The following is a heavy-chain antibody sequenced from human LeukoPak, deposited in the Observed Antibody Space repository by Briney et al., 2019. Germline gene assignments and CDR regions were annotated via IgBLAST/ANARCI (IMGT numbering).Heavy chain of an antibody. CDR2: TYYRSKWYN. J-gene: IGHJ5*02. D-gene: IGHD3-10*01. CDR1: GDSVSSNSAA. Sequence: SQTLSLTCAISGDSVSSNSAAWNWIRQSPSRGLEWLGRTYYRSKWYNDYAVSVKIRTTINPDTSKNQFSLQLNSVTPEDTAVYYCARDYYYGSGSYSPLDPWGQGTLVTVSS. CDR3: ARDYYYGSGSYSPLDP. V-gene: IGHV6-1*01.